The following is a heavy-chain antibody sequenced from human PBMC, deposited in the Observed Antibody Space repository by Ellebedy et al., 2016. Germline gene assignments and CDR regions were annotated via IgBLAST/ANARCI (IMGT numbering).Heavy chain of an antibody. V-gene: IGHV4-61*01. CDR2: THYSGST. CDR3: ARERITMVRQDYYGMDV. CDR1: GGSVSSGSYY. J-gene: IGHJ6*02. D-gene: IGHD3-10*01. Sequence: SETLSLTCTVSGGSVSSGSYYWAWNRQPPGKGLEWIGYTHYSGSTKYNPSLKSRLTISVDTSKNQFSLKLNFLTAADTAVYYCARERITMVRQDYYGMDVWGQGTTVTVSS.